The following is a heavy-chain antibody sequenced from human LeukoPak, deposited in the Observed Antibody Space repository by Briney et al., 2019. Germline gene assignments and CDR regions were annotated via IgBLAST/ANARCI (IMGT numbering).Heavy chain of an antibody. CDR1: GFTFSSSA. Sequence: GGSLRLSCAASGFTFSSSAMSWVRQAPGKGLEWVTFIGYDGSNKYYTDSVKGRFTISRDNSKNTLYLQMNSLRTEDTAVYYCAKDSYYYYIDVWGKGTTVTVSS. J-gene: IGHJ6*03. CDR2: IGYDGSNK. CDR3: AKDSYYYYIDV. V-gene: IGHV3-30*02.